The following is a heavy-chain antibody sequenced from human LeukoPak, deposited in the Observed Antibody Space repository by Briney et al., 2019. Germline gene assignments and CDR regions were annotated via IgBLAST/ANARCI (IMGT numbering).Heavy chain of an antibody. V-gene: IGHV1-2*02. CDR3: AGNSYGYSIFFDY. D-gene: IGHD5-18*01. J-gene: IGHJ4*02. CDR1: GYTFTGYY. Sequence: GASVKVSCKASGYTFTGYYTHWVRQAPGQGLEWMGWINPNSGGTNHAQKFQGRVTMTRDTSISTAYMELSRLRSDDTAVYYCAGNSYGYSIFFDYWGQGTLVTVSS. CDR2: INPNSGGT.